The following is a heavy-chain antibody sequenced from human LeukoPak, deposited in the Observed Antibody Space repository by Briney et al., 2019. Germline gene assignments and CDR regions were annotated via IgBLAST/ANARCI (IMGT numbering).Heavy chain of an antibody. CDR1: GYSFTSYW. CDR3: ASRSTPRRYYYYMDV. J-gene: IGHJ6*03. D-gene: IGHD1-1*01. CDR2: IYPGDSDT. V-gene: IGHV5-51*01. Sequence: GESLKISCKGSGYSFTSYWIGWVRQMPEKGLEWMGIIYPGDSDTRYSPSFQGQVTISADKSISTAYLQWSSLKASDTAMYYCASRSTPRRYYYYMDVWGKGTTVTVSS.